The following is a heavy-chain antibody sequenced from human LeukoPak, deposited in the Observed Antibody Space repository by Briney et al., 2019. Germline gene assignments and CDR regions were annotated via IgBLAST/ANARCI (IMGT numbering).Heavy chain of an antibody. CDR3: ARVLGFDTIFGVVTPDYFGY. Sequence: PSETLSLTCTVSGGSISSYYWSWIRQPPGKGLEWIGYIYYSGSTNYNPSLKSRVTISVDTSKNQFSLKLSSVTAADTAVYYCARVLGFDTIFGVVTPDYFGYWGQGTLVTVSS. CDR2: IYYSGST. D-gene: IGHD3-3*01. CDR1: GGSISSYY. J-gene: IGHJ4*02. V-gene: IGHV4-59*01.